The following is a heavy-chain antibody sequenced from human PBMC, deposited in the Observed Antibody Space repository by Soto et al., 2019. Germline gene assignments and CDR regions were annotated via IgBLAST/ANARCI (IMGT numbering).Heavy chain of an antibody. CDR2: ISAYNGNT. Sequence: ASVKVSCKASGYTFTNFGISWVRQAPGQGLEWMGWISAYNGNTNYAQKFQGRVTMTTDTSTSTAYLELRSLRSDDTAVYYCARDLRIAARPLFDCWGQGTLVTVSS. CDR3: ARDLRIAARPLFDC. D-gene: IGHD6-6*01. CDR1: GYTFTNFG. V-gene: IGHV1-18*01. J-gene: IGHJ4*02.